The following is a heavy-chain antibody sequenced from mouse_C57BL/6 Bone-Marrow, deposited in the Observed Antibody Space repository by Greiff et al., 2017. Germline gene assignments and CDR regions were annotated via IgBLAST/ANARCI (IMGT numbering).Heavy chain of an antibody. Sequence: EVQLQESGGGLVQPKGSLKLSCAASGFTFNTYALHWVRQAPGKGLEWVGRIRSKSSNYATYYADSVKDRFTISRDNSQSMLYLQMNNLKTEDTAMYYCVREWSYYFDYWGQGTTLTVSS. D-gene: IGHD1-1*02. CDR3: VREWSYYFDY. CDR2: IRSKSSNYAT. V-gene: IGHV10-3*01. CDR1: GFTFNTYA. J-gene: IGHJ2*01.